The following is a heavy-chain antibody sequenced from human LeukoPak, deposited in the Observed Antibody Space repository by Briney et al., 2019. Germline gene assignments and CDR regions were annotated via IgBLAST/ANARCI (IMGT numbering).Heavy chain of an antibody. J-gene: IGHJ5*02. Sequence: SETLSLTCTVSGGSISSSSYYWGWIRQPPGKGLEWIGSIYYSGSTYYNPSLKSRVTISVDTSKNQFSLKLRSVTAADTAVYYCARDSPGIAAAEGWFDPWGQGTLVTVSS. CDR3: ARDSPGIAAAEGWFDP. V-gene: IGHV4-39*07. CDR2: IYYSGST. D-gene: IGHD6-13*01. CDR1: GGSISSSSYY.